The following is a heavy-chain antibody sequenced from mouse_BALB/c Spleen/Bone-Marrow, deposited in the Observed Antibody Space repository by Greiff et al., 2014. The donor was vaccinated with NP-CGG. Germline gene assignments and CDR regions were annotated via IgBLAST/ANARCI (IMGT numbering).Heavy chain of an antibody. D-gene: IGHD2-3*01. CDR3: ARKEGYDGYPDY. J-gene: IGHJ2*01. Sequence: QVQLQQSGAELMKPGASVKISCKATGYTFSSYWIEWVKQRPGHGLEWIGEILPGSGSTNYNEKFKGEATFTADTSSNTAYMQLSSLTSEDSAVYYCARKEGYDGYPDYWGQGTTLTVSS. CDR1: GYTFSSYW. V-gene: IGHV1-9*01. CDR2: ILPGSGST.